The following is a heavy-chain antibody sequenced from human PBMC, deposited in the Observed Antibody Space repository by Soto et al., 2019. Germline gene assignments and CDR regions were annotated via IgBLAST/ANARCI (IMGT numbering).Heavy chain of an antibody. V-gene: IGHV6-1*01. D-gene: IGHD3-10*01. CDR1: RDSVSSNSSA. CDR2: TYYRSKWYN. J-gene: IGHJ6*02. Sequence: SQTLSLTCAISRDSVSSNSSAWNWIRQSPSRGLEWLGRTYYRSKWYNDYAVSVKSRITINPDTSKNQFSLQLNSVTPEDTAVYYCARGSMVRGVIKSYYYYGMDVWGQGTTVTVSS. CDR3: ARGSMVRGVIKSYYYYGMDV.